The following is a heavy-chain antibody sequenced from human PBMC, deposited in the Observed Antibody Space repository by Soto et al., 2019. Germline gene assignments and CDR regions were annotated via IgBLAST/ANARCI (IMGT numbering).Heavy chain of an antibody. Sequence: EVQLVESGGGVVRPGGSLRPSCAASGFTFDDYAMSWARQAPGKGLEWVPGINWNGGSTGYADSVKGRFTISRDNAKNSLYLQMNSLRAEDTALYYCARGRAPAMVPYDSWGQGTLVTVSS. CDR3: ARGRAPAMVPYDS. J-gene: IGHJ4*02. CDR2: INWNGGST. V-gene: IGHV3-20*04. CDR1: GFTFDDYA. D-gene: IGHD5-18*01.